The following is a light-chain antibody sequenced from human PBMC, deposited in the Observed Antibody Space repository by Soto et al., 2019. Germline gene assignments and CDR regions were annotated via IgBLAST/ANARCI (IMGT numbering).Light chain of an antibody. V-gene: IGKV3-20*01. J-gene: IGKJ1*01. Sequence: ELVLTQSPVALSLSSGERATLSCRASQSVSSTLLTSYQQKPGQAPSLLIYGVSSRATGIPDRFSGSGSGTDFTLTISRVEPEDFAVYFCQHYGDSSWTFGQGSRVEIK. CDR2: GVS. CDR3: QHYGDSSWT. CDR1: QSVSSTL.